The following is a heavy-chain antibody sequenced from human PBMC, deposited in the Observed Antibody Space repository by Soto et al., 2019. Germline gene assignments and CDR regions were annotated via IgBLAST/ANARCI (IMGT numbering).Heavy chain of an antibody. CDR2: IHYSGSA. D-gene: IGHD3-10*01. V-gene: IGHV4-61*01. CDR1: GGSVTGGYYY. J-gene: IGHJ6*02. CDR3: ARVVQKDGGLLSNYYYGLDV. Sequence: LSLTCTVPGGSVTGGYYYWSWIRQPPGKGLEWLGYIHYSGSANYNPSLKSRVTISVDTSKNQFSLKLSSVTAADTAVYYCARVVQKDGGLLSNYYYGLDVWGQGTPVTVSS.